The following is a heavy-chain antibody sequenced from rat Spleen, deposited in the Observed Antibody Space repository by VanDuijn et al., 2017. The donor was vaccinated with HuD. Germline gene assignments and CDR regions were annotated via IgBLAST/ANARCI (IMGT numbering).Heavy chain of an antibody. CDR3: TRGSLGSGRLNWFVY. CDR1: GFTFSNYG. D-gene: IGHD3-6*01. Sequence: EVQLVESGGGLVQPGRSLKLSCAASGFTFSNYGMHWIRQAPTKGLEWIASISTGGGNTYYRDSVKGRFTISRDNAKNTQYLQMNSLTSADTATYYCTRGSLGSGRLNWFVYWGQGVMVTVSS. V-gene: IGHV5S13*01. J-gene: IGHJ2*01. CDR2: ISTGGGNT.